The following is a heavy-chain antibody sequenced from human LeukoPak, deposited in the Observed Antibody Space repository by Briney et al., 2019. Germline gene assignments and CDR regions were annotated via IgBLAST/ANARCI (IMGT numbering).Heavy chain of an antibody. CDR3: ARVVVVTADHDAFDI. V-gene: IGHV4-59*01. CDR1: GGSISSYY. Sequence: SETLSLTCTVSGGSISSYYWSWIRQPPGKGLEWIGYIYYSGSTNYNPSLKSRVTISVDTSKNQFSLELSSVTAADTAVYYCARVVVVTADHDAFDIWGQGTMVTVSS. J-gene: IGHJ3*02. D-gene: IGHD2-21*02. CDR2: IYYSGST.